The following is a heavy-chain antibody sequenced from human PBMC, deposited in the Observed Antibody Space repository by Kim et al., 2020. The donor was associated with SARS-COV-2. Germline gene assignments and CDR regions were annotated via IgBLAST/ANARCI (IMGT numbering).Heavy chain of an antibody. J-gene: IGHJ4*02. D-gene: IGHD2-15*01. CDR2: ISGSGAST. V-gene: IGHV3-11*05. CDR1: GFVFNDYY. CDR3: ARVYSGLDY. Sequence: GGSLRLSCVASGFVFNDYYMSWIRQAPGKELEWVAYISGSGASTNYADSVKGRFTISRDNAKNSLYLQMNSLGDEDTAVYYCARVYSGLDYWGQGTLVTVSS.